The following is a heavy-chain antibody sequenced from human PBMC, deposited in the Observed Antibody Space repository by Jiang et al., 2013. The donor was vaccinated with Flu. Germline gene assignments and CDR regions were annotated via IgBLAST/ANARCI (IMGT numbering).Heavy chain of an antibody. CDR3: ARPERGYYFQH. CDR2: INHSGST. V-gene: IGHV4-34*01. CDR1: GGSFSGYY. D-gene: IGHD2-15*01. J-gene: IGHJ1*01. Sequence: GSGLVKPSETLSLTCAVYGGSFSGYYWSWIRQPPGKGLEWIGEINHSGSTNYNPSLKSRVTISVDTSKNQFSLKLSSVTAADTAVYYCARPERGYYFQHWGQGTLVTVSS.